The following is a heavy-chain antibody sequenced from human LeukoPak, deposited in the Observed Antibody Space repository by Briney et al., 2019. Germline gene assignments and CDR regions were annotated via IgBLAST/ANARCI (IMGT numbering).Heavy chain of an antibody. CDR3: ARVVRLVAADWFDP. CDR1: GGSISSYY. V-gene: IGHV4-59*01. J-gene: IGHJ5*02. D-gene: IGHD6-25*01. CDR2: MYYSGST. Sequence: SETLSLTCTVSGGSISSYYWSWIRQPPGKGLEWIGYMYYSGSTNYNPSLKSRVTISVDTFMNQFSLKLSSVTAADTAVYYCARVVRLVAADWFDPWGQGILVTVSS.